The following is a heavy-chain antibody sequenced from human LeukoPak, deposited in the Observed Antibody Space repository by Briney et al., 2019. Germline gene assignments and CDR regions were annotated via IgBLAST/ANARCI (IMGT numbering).Heavy chain of an antibody. Sequence: HTEGSLRLSCAAPGFTSSSYAMSWLRQAPRKGLHWGSAISGSGGSTYYADSVKGRFTISRDNSKTTLYLQMNSLRAEDTVFFFQAEDGIRDIYYFDYWGQGTLVTVSS. J-gene: IGHJ4*02. D-gene: IGHD3-9*01. CDR3: AEDGIRDIYYFDY. V-gene: IGHV3-23*01. CDR2: ISGSGGST. CDR1: GFTSSSYA.